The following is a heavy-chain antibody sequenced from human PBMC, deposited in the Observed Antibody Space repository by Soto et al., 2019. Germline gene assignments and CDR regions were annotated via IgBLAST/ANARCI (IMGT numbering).Heavy chain of an antibody. CDR1: GFTFSTYS. D-gene: IGHD5-12*01. J-gene: IGHJ4*02. CDR3: ARTDSGYDL. V-gene: IGHV3-48*01. Sequence: EVQLVESGGGLVQPGGSLRLSCAASGFTFSTYSMNWVRQAPGKGLEWVSYISSSSTIYYADSVKGRFTISRDNAKNSLYLQMNSLRAEDTAVYYCARTDSGYDLWGQGTLVTVSS. CDR2: ISSSSTI.